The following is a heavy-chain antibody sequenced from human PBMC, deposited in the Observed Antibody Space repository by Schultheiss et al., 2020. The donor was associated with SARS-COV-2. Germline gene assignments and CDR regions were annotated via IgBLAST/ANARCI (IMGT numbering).Heavy chain of an antibody. D-gene: IGHD3-10*01. CDR3: ARVVGYGSGELLS. J-gene: IGHJ5*02. CDR1: GFTFSTYV. Sequence: GGSLRLSCAASGFTFSTYVMNWVRQAPGKGLEWVSSISSSSSYIYYADSVKGRFTISRDNAKNSLYLQMNSLRAEDTAVYYCARVVGYGSGELLSWGQGTLVTVSS. CDR2: ISSSSSYI. V-gene: IGHV3-21*01.